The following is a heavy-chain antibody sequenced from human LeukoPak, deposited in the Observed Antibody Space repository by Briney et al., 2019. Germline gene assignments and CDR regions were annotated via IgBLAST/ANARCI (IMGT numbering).Heavy chain of an antibody. Sequence: GSVKVSCKASGYTFTSYYMHWVRQAPRQGLEWMGIINPSGGSTSYAQKFQGRVTMTRDTSTSTVYMELSSLRSEDTAVYYCAISGSYFSILAYWGQGTLVTASS. V-gene: IGHV1-46*01. CDR2: INPSGGST. CDR1: GYTFTSYY. J-gene: IGHJ4*02. D-gene: IGHD1-26*01. CDR3: AISGSYFSILAY.